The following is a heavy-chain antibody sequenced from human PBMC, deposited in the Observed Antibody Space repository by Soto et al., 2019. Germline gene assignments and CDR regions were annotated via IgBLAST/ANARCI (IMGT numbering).Heavy chain of an antibody. CDR1: GVSISSHDW. CDR2: SHQRGNT. J-gene: IGHJ4*02. CDR3: ATRDSSRFY. V-gene: IGHV4-4*02. Sequence: QVQLQESGPGLVKPSGTLSLTCAVSGVSISSHDWWTWVRQPPGKGLEWIGGSHQRGNTNYNSSLKSRVTISVDWSKNQSSLQLTSVPVAATAVYYCATRDSSRFYWGQGTLVTVPS. D-gene: IGHD6-13*01.